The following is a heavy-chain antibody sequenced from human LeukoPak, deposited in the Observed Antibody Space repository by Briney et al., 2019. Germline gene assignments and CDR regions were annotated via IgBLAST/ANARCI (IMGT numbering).Heavy chain of an antibody. J-gene: IGHJ6*02. CDR3: AKDNQWLVLSLGDV. V-gene: IGHV3-23*01. D-gene: IGHD6-19*01. Sequence: PGGSLRLSCAASGFTFSSYAMSWVRQAPGKGLEWVSAISGSGGSTYYADSVKGRFTISRDNSKNTLYLQMNSLRAEDTAVYYCAKDNQWLVLSLGDVWGQGTTVTVSS. CDR2: ISGSGGST. CDR1: GFTFSSYA.